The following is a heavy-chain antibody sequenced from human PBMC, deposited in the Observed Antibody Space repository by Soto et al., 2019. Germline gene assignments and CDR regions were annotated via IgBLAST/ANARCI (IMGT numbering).Heavy chain of an antibody. J-gene: IGHJ4*02. CDR1: GGSISSSGYY. CDR3: ARITVFGVFPFDY. CDR2: IYYSGST. Sequence: SETLSLTCSVSGGSISSSGYYWGWIRQHPGKGLEWIGYIYYSGSTYYNPSLKSRVTISADTSKNQFSLKPTSVTAADTAVYYCARITVFGVFPFDYWGQGTLVTVSS. V-gene: IGHV4-31*03. D-gene: IGHD3-3*01.